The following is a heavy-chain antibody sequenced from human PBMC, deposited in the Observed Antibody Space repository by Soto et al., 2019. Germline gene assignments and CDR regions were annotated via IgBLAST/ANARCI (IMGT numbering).Heavy chain of an antibody. CDR2: IHNSGST. V-gene: IGHV4-59*01. CDR1: GGSITSYY. CDR3: ARRWSGTDY. D-gene: IGHD3-10*01. J-gene: IGHJ4*01. Sequence: QVQLQESGPGLVKPSETLSLTCTVSGGSITSYYWCWIRQTPGKGLEWIGYIHNSGSTSYNPSLQSRVTISADVSKNQFSLDLRSVTAADTAVYYCARRWSGTDYWGHGTLVTVSS.